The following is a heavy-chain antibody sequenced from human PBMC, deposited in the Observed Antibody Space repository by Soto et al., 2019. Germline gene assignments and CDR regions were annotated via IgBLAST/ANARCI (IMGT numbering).Heavy chain of an antibody. Sequence: ASVKVSCKVSGYTLTELSMHWVRQAPGKGLEWMGGFDPEDGETIYAQKFQGRVTMTEETSTDTAYMELSSLRSEDTAVYYCAKDLEEVGATGYSGQGTMVTVYS. CDR1: GYTLTELS. CDR3: AKDLEEVGATGY. V-gene: IGHV1-24*01. CDR2: FDPEDGET. J-gene: IGHJ4*02. D-gene: IGHD1-26*01.